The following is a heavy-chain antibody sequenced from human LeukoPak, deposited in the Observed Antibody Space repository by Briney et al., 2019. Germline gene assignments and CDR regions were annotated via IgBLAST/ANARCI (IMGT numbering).Heavy chain of an antibody. Sequence: KPGGSLRLSCAASEFTFSNAWMSWVRQAPGRGLEWVGRVKSKGDGGTADYAAPVKGRFTISRDDSKNTLYLQMNSLKTEDTAVYYCTARGRYSFYYWGQGSLVTVSS. CDR3: TARGRYSFYY. V-gene: IGHV3-15*01. CDR2: VKSKGDGGTA. CDR1: EFTFSNAW. D-gene: IGHD1-26*01. J-gene: IGHJ4*02.